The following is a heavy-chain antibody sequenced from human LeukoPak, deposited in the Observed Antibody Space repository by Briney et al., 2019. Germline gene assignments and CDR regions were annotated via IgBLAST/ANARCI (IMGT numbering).Heavy chain of an antibody. CDR3: ARVPFQWPIDY. V-gene: IGHV1-3*01. CDR2: INAGNGNT. CDR1: GYTFTSYA. J-gene: IGHJ4*02. D-gene: IGHD6-19*01. Sequence: GASVKVSCKASGYTFTSYAMPWVRQAPGQRLEWMGWINAGNGNTKYSQKFQGRVTITRDTSASTAYMELSSLRSEDTAVYYCARVPFQWPIDYWGQGTLVTVSS.